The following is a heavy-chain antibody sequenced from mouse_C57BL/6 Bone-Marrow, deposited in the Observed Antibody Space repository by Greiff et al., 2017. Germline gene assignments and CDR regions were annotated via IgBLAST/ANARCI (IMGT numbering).Heavy chain of an antibody. CDR3: ARDETYYDYEGYCDY. D-gene: IGHD2-4*01. CDR1: GYIFTDYT. V-gene: IGHV1-62-2*01. J-gene: IGHJ2*01. CDR2: FYTGSGSI. Sequence: QVQLQQSGAELVKPGASVKLSCKASGYIFTDYTIHWVKQRSGQGLEWIGEFYTGSGSIKYNERFKDKATLTADKSSNTVYMELSRLKSEDSAVYFCARDETYYDYEGYCDYWGQCTTLTVSS.